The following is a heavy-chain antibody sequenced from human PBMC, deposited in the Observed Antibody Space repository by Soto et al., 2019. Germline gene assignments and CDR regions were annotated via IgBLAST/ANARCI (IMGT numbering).Heavy chain of an antibody. V-gene: IGHV3-74*01. CDR3: ASYYGSGSYGPTY. CDR1: GFTFSSYW. Sequence: EVQLVESGGGLVQPGGSLRLSCAASGFTFSSYWMHWVRQAPGKGLVWVSRINSDGRSTSYADSVKGRFTXSRDNAKXXXXXXXXXLRAEDTAVYYCASYYGSGSYGPTYWGQGTLVTVSS. CDR2: INSDGRST. D-gene: IGHD3-10*01. J-gene: IGHJ4*02.